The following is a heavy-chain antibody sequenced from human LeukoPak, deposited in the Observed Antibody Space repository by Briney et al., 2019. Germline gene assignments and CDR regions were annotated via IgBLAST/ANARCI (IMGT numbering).Heavy chain of an antibody. CDR2: INPIFGTA. V-gene: IGHV1-69*13. Sequence: GASVKVSCKASGGTFSSYAISWVRQAPGQGLEWMGGINPIFGTANYAQKFQGRVTITADESTSTAYMELSSLRSEDTAVYYCARVRATYYYDSSGYYYFDYWGQGTLVTVSS. D-gene: IGHD3-22*01. CDR1: GGTFSSYA. CDR3: ARVRATYYYDSSGYYYFDY. J-gene: IGHJ4*02.